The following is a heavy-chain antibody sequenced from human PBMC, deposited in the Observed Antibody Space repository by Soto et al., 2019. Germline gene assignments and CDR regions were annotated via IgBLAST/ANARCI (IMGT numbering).Heavy chain of an antibody. CDR1: GFTFSTYG. D-gene: IGHD2-2*01. V-gene: IGHV3-30*18. Sequence: QVQLVESGGGVVQPGRSLRLSCAASGFTFSTYGMHWVRQAPGKGLEWVAVISYDGSNKYYADSVKGRFTISRDNSKNTLYLQMNSLRAEDTAVYYWAKDDCISTSCYYFDYWGQGTLVTVSS. CDR2: ISYDGSNK. J-gene: IGHJ4*02. CDR3: AKDDCISTSCYYFDY.